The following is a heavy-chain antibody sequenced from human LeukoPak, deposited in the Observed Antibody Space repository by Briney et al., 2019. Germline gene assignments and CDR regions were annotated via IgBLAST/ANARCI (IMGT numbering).Heavy chain of an antibody. J-gene: IGHJ5*02. CDR1: GFTFNNYG. D-gene: IGHD2-2*01. CDR3: AKDRHAPGRYCSSTICFPFDP. CDR2: ISYDGSYK. V-gene: IGHV3-30*18. Sequence: GGSLRLSCAASGFTFNNYGLHWVRQAPGKGLEWVAFISYDGSYKYYADSVKGRFTISRDNSKSTLYLQMNSLRTEDTAVYYCAKDRHAPGRYCSSTICFPFDPWGQGTLVTVSS.